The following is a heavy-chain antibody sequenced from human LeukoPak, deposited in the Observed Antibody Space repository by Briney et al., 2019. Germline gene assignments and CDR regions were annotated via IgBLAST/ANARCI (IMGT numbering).Heavy chain of an antibody. CDR3: ARDLSGLNKFDY. CDR1: GYTFTSYY. D-gene: IGHD2/OR15-2a*01. Sequence: ASVRVSCKASGYTFTSYYMHWVRQAPGQGLEWMGIINPSGGSTSYAQKLQGRVTMTTDTSTSTAYMELRSLGSDDTAVYYCARDLSGLNKFDYWGQGTLVTVSS. J-gene: IGHJ4*02. CDR2: INPSGGST. V-gene: IGHV1-46*01.